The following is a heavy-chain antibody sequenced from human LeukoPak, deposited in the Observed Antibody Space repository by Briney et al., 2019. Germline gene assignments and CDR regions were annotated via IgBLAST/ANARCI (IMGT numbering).Heavy chain of an antibody. J-gene: IGHJ4*02. CDR3: ARDPLTTSGLDY. V-gene: IGHV1-69*13. CDR2: ITPIFGTA. Sequence: ASVKVSCKASGGTFSSYAISWVRQAPGQGLEWMGGITPIFGTANYAQKFQGRVTITADESTSTAYMELSSLRSEDTAVYYCARDPLTTSGLDYWGQGTLVTVSS. CDR1: GGTFSSYA. D-gene: IGHD1-1*01.